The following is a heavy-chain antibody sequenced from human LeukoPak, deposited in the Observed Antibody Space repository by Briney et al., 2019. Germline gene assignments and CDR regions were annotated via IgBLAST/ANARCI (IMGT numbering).Heavy chain of an antibody. CDR2: IYSGGST. CDR3: ARELDY. J-gene: IGHJ4*02. Sequence: GGSLRLSCAAFGFIFDDYGMSWVRQAPGKGLEWVSVIYSGGSTYYADSVKGRFTISRDNSKNTLYLQMNSLRAEDTAVYYCARELDYWGQGTLVTVSS. CDR1: GFIFDDYG. V-gene: IGHV3-53*01.